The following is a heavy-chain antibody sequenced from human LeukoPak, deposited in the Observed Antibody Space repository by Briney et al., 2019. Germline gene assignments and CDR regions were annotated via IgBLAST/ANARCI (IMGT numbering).Heavy chain of an antibody. D-gene: IGHD3-10*01. J-gene: IGHJ4*02. CDR2: IYPGDSDA. Sequence: GESLKISCEGSGYSFTNYWIAWVHQMPGKGLEWMGIIYPGDSDATYSPSFQGQVTISTDKYIGTAYLQWSSLKASDTAMYYCARGIRLVRGVITPNFDYWGQGTLVTVSS. CDR1: GYSFTNYW. V-gene: IGHV5-51*07. CDR3: ARGIRLVRGVITPNFDY.